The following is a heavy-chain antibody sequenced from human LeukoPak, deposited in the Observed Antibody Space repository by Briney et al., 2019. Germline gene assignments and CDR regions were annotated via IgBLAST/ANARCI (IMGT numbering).Heavy chain of an antibody. J-gene: IGHJ4*02. V-gene: IGHV3-53*01. D-gene: IGHD4-23*01. Sequence: GGSLRLSCAASGLTVSSNYMSWVRQAPGKGLEWVSVIYSGGTTHYADSVKGRFTISRDNSKNTLYLQMSSLRDEDTAVYYCVRDCPDYGGAFDYWGQGTLVTVSS. CDR3: VRDCPDYGGAFDY. CDR1: GLTVSSNY. CDR2: IYSGGTT.